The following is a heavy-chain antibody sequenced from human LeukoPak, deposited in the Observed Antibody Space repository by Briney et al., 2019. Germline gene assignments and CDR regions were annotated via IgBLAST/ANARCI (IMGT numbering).Heavy chain of an antibody. Sequence: ASVKVSCKASGYTFTSYAMNWVRQAPGQGLEWMGWINTNTGNPTYAQGFTGRFVFSLGTSVSTAYLQISSLKAEDTAVYYCARDREGIAAAGLFDPWGQGTLVTVSS. CDR1: GYTFTSYA. D-gene: IGHD6-13*01. V-gene: IGHV7-4-1*02. CDR2: INTNTGNP. CDR3: ARDREGIAAAGLFDP. J-gene: IGHJ5*02.